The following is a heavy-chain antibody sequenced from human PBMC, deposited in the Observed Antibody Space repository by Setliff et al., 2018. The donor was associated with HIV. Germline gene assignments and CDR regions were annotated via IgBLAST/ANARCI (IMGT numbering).Heavy chain of an antibody. CDR3: ARSIVPVASGYYYFEY. V-gene: IGHV4-38-2*01. CDR2: IYHTGST. Sequence: SETLSLTCAVSDYSISSGSYWGWIRQPPGKGLEWIGSIYHTGSTYYKPSLKSRVTISVDTSKNQFSLRLSSVAAGDTAVYYCARSIVPVASGYYYFEYWGQGTLVTVSS. CDR1: DYSISSGSY. J-gene: IGHJ4*02. D-gene: IGHD3-3*01.